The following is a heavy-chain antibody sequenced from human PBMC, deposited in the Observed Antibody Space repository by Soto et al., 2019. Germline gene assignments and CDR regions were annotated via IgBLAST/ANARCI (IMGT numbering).Heavy chain of an antibody. CDR1: GFTFSSYS. Sequence: GWSLRLSCAASGFTFSSYSMNLVRQAPGKGLEWVSSISSSSSYIYYADSVKGRFTISRDNAKNSLYLQMNSLRAEDTAVYYCASLLYRADRPLEYWGQGTLVTVSS. V-gene: IGHV3-21*01. CDR2: ISSSSSYI. D-gene: IGHD6-6*01. J-gene: IGHJ4*02. CDR3: ASLLYRADRPLEY.